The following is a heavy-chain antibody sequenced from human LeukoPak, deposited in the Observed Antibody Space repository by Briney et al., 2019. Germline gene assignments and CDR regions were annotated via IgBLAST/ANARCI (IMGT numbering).Heavy chain of an antibody. Sequence: ASVKVSCKASGGTFSSYTISLVRQAPGQGLEWMGRIIPILGIANYAQKFQGRVTITTDESTSTAYMELSILRSDDTAVYYCARERPPGDSSSWFLEGYFDIWGQGTLVTVSS. CDR1: GGTFSSYT. J-gene: IGHJ4*02. CDR2: IIPILGIA. V-gene: IGHV1-69*16. CDR3: ARERPPGDSSSWFLEGYFDI. D-gene: IGHD6-13*01.